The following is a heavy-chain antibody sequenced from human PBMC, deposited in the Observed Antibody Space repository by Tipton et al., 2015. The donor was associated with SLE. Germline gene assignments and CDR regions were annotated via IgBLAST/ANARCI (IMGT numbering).Heavy chain of an antibody. CDR3: AEGLVGATHY. CDR2: ISYDGSNK. CDR1: GFTFSSYG. Sequence: FLRLSCAASGFTFSSYGMHWVRQAPGKGLEWVAVISYDGSNKYYADSVKGRFTISRDNSKNTLYLQMNSLRAEDTAVYYCAEGLVGATHYWGQGTLVTVSS. D-gene: IGHD1-26*01. V-gene: IGHV3-30*03. J-gene: IGHJ4*02.